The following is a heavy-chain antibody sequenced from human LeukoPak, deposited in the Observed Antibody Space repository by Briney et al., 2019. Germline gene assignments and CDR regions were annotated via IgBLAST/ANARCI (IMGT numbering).Heavy chain of an antibody. CDR3: ARANTEGRHIVGATQYYYYMDV. V-gene: IGHV1-69*05. CDR1: GGTFSSYA. CDR2: IIPIFGTA. Sequence: SVKVSCKASGGTFSSYANSWVRQAPGQGLEWVGRIIPIFGTANYAKTFQDRVTITTDESTSTAYMELSSLRSEDTAVYYCARANTEGRHIVGATQYYYYMDVWGKGTTVTVSS. J-gene: IGHJ6*03. D-gene: IGHD1-26*01.